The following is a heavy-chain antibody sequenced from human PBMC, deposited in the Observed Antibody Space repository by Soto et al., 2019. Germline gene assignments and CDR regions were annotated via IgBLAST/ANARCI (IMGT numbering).Heavy chain of an antibody. CDR1: GFTFSSYG. D-gene: IGHD6-13*01. CDR3: ARPLEGIAAAGFDY. Sequence: LRLSCAASGFTFSSYGMHWVRQAPGKGLEWVAVIRYDGSNKYYADSVKGRFTISRDNSKNTLYLQMNSLRAEDTAVYYCARPLEGIAAAGFDYWGQGTLVTVSS. V-gene: IGHV3-33*01. CDR2: IRYDGSNK. J-gene: IGHJ4*02.